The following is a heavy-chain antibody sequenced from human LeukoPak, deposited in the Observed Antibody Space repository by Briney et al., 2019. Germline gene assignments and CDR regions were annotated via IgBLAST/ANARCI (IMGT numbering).Heavy chain of an antibody. D-gene: IGHD1-1*01. CDR2: IYYSGST. CDR3: ARGDNDPLFDY. Sequence: KASETLSLTCTVSGGSISSGGYYWCWIRQHPGKGLEWIGYIYYSGSTYYNPSLKSRVTISIVTSKNQFSLKLSSVTAADTAIYYCARGDNDPLFDYWGQGTLVTVSS. CDR1: GGSISSGGYY. V-gene: IGHV4-31*03. J-gene: IGHJ4*02.